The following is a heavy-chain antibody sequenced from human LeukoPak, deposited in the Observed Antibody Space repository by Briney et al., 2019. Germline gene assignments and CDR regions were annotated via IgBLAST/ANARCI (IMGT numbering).Heavy chain of an antibody. Sequence: GGSLRLSCAASGFTVSSNYMSWVRQAPGKGLEWVSVIYGGGSTYYADSVRGRFTISRDNSKNTLYLQMNSLRAEDTAVYYCARGRGSGWYGGYFDYWGQGTLVTVSS. CDR3: ARGRGSGWYGGYFDY. CDR1: GFTVSSNY. CDR2: IYGGGST. D-gene: IGHD6-19*01. J-gene: IGHJ4*02. V-gene: IGHV3-66*01.